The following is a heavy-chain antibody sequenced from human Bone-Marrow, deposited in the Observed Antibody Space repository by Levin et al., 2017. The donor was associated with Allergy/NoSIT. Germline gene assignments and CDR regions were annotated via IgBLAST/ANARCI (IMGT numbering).Heavy chain of an antibody. Sequence: ASVKVSCKASGYTFTSYAMNWVRQAPGQGLEWMGWINTNTGNPTYAQGFTGRFVFSLDTSVSTAYLQICSLKAEDTAVYYCARDGPDSRGVAFDIWGQGTMVTVSS. CDR3: ARDGPDSRGVAFDI. D-gene: IGHD3-22*01. CDR1: GYTFTSYA. J-gene: IGHJ3*02. CDR2: INTNTGNP. V-gene: IGHV7-4-1*01.